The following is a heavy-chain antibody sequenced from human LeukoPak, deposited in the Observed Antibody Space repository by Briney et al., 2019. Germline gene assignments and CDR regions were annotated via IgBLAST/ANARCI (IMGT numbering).Heavy chain of an antibody. CDR2: INSDGSST. Sequence: GGSLRLSCAASGFTFSSAAMTWVRQAPGKGLVWVSRINSDGSSTRYADSVKGRFTISRDNAKNTLYLQMNSLRAEDTAVYYCARVLVAGTGWFDYWGQGTLVTVSS. CDR3: ARVLVAGTGWFDY. V-gene: IGHV3-74*01. J-gene: IGHJ4*02. D-gene: IGHD1-7*01. CDR1: GFTFSSAA.